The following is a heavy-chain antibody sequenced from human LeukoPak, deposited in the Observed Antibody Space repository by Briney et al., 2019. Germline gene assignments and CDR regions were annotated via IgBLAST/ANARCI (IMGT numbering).Heavy chain of an antibody. J-gene: IGHJ6*03. V-gene: IGHV1-18*01. Sequence: ASVKVSCKTSGYTFTTYGIIWVRQAPGRGLEWMGWISAYNGNTHYAQKLQGRVTMTADTSTSTAYMELSSLRSEDTAVYYCARGRSSSLGTYYYYYYMDVWGKGTTVTVSS. CDR2: ISAYNGNT. CDR3: ARGRSSSLGTYYYYYYMDV. CDR1: GYTFTTYG. D-gene: IGHD6-6*01.